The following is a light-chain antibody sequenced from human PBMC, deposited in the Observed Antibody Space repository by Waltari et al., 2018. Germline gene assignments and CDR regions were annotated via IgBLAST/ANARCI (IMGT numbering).Light chain of an antibody. CDR2: NNN. V-gene: IGLV1-44*01. Sequence: QSVLTQPPSVSGTPGQRVTISCSGSNSNIGSNFVNWYQQLPGTAPKLLIYNNNQGPSGVPDRFSASKSGTSASLAITGLQSEDEADYYCAVWDDSLGGVFGGGTKLTVL. CDR3: AVWDDSLGGV. J-gene: IGLJ3*02. CDR1: NSNIGSNF.